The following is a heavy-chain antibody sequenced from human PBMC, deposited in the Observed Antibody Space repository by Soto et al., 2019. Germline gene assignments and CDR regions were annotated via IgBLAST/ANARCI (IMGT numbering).Heavy chain of an antibody. CDR1: GFTFRSFT. D-gene: IGHD6-13*01. CDR3: TRDASRDSSARGWFDP. J-gene: IGHJ5*02. CDR2: ISSNSAYI. V-gene: IGHV3-21*01. Sequence: PGGSLRLSCAASGFTFRSFTMNWVRQAPGKGLEWVSTISSNSAYIYYTDALRGRFTISGDNAKNSLHLQMNSLRAEDTAVYYCTRDASRDSSARGWFDPWGPGTLGTVSS.